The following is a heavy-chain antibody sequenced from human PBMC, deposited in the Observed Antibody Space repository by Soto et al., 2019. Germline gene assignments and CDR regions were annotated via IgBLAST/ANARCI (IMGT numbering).Heavy chain of an antibody. CDR1: GFTFSSNA. V-gene: IGHV3-23*01. D-gene: IGHD3-10*01. CDR2: ISGSGGST. CDR3: AKDLLWFGELPELEFDY. J-gene: IGHJ4*02. Sequence: GGSLRLSCAASGFTFSSNAMSWVRQAPGKGLNWVSAISGSGGSTYYADSVKGRFTISRDNSKNTLYLQMNSLRAEDSAVYYCAKDLLWFGELPELEFDYWGQGTLVTVSS.